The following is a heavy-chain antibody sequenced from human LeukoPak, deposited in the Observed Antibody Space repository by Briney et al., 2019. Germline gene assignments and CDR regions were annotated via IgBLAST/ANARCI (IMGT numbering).Heavy chain of an antibody. D-gene: IGHD1-26*01. CDR3: AKQQVGGSPYYYDYGMDV. CDR2: MHYSGST. CDR1: GGSISSYY. J-gene: IGHJ6*02. V-gene: IGHV4-59*01. Sequence: SETLSLTCTVSGGSISSYYCSWIRQPPGKGLEWIGNMHYSGSTNYNPSLKSRVTISIDTSKKQFSLKLTSLTAADTAVYYWAKQQVGGSPYYYDYGMDVWGQGTTVTVSS.